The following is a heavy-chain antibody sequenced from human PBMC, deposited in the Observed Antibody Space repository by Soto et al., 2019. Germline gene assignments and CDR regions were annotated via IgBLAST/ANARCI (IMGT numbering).Heavy chain of an antibody. CDR2: INAGNGNT. CDR3: ARAWVVVTAPDY. D-gene: IGHD2-21*02. V-gene: IGHV1-3*05. CDR1: GYTFTSYA. Sequence: QVQLVQSEAEEKKPGASVKVSCKASGYTFTSYAMHWVRKAPGQRLEWMGWINAGNGNTKYSQKFQGRVTITRDTSASTAYMELSSLRSEDTAVYYCARAWVVVTAPDYWGQGTLVTVSS. J-gene: IGHJ4*02.